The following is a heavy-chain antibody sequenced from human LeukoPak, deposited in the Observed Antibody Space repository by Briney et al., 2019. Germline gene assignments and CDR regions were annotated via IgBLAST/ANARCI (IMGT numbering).Heavy chain of an antibody. CDR3: ASTSLELPREY. CDR1: GGSISSDSYY. Sequence: SETLSHTCTVSGGSISSDSYYWSWIRQSAGKGLEWIGRIYSSGSTNYNPSLKSRVTISVDTSKSQFSLRLTSVTAADTAVYYCASTSLELPREYWGQGTLVTVSS. D-gene: IGHD1-1*01. V-gene: IGHV4-61*02. J-gene: IGHJ4*02. CDR2: IYSSGST.